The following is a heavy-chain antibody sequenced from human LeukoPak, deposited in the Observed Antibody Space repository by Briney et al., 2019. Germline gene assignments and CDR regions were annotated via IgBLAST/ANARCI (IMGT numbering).Heavy chain of an antibody. CDR2: IFFSGST. J-gene: IGHJ5*01. CDR1: GYSISSSSHY. CDR3: ARQIAVVEPTDPNWFDS. Sequence: SETLSLTCSVSGYSISSSSHYWGWLRQPPGKGLEWMGSIFFSGSTYYTPSLKSRVTMSLDTSKNQFSLRLPSVTAADTAVYYCARQIAVVEPTDPNWFDSWGQGTLVTVSS. D-gene: IGHD2-21*01. V-gene: IGHV4-39*07.